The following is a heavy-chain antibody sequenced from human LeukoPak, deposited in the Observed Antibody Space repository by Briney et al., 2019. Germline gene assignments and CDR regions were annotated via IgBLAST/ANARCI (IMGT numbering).Heavy chain of an antibody. V-gene: IGHV3-9*01. J-gene: IGHJ4*02. Sequence: GGSLRLSCAASGFTFDDYAMHWVRQAPGKGLEWVSGISWNSGSIGYADSVKGRFTISRNNAKNSLYLQMNSPRAEDTALYYCAKGDYYDSSGYRNWGQGTLVTVSS. CDR2: ISWNSGSI. D-gene: IGHD3-22*01. CDR3: AKGDYYDSSGYRN. CDR1: GFTFDDYA.